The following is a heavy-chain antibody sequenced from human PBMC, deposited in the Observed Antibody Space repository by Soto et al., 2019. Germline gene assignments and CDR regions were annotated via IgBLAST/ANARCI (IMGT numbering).Heavy chain of an antibody. CDR1: GFTFTRYA. V-gene: IGHV3-23*01. J-gene: IGHJ4*02. Sequence: PGGSLRLSCAASGFTFTRYAMSWVRQSPGRGLEWLSGINDDGDNTYYAASVKGRFSISRDKSKKTLYLQMNSLRAEDTAIYYCAKDAFCGGDECQYNFDYWGQGSVVTVSS. D-gene: IGHD2-21*01. CDR2: INDDGDNT. CDR3: AKDAFCGGDECQYNFDY.